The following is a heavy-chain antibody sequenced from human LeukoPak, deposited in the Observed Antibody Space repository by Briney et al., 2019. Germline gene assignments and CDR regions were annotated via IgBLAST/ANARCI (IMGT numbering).Heavy chain of an antibody. CDR2: ISYDGSNK. J-gene: IGHJ4*02. V-gene: IGHV3-30*03. CDR3: AIMVRGAASNY. CDR1: GFTFSSYG. Sequence: PGGSLRLSCAASGFTFSSYGMHWVRQAPGKGLEWVAVISYDGSNKYYADSVKGRFTISRDNSKNTLYLQMNSLRAEDTAVYYCAIMVRGAASNYWGQGTLVTVSS. D-gene: IGHD3-10*01.